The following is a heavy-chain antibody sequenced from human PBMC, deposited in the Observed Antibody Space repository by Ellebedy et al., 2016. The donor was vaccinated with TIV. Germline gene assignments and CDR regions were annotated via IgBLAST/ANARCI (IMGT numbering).Heavy chain of an antibody. J-gene: IGHJ4*02. D-gene: IGHD1-26*01. Sequence: GGSLRLXXAASGFTFSSYAMHWVRQAPGKGLEWVAVISYDGSNKYYADSVKGRFTISRDNSKNTLYLQMNSLRAEDTAVYYCARDREGAADYWGQGTLVTVSS. CDR2: ISYDGSNK. CDR3: ARDREGAADY. CDR1: GFTFSSYA. V-gene: IGHV3-30-3*01.